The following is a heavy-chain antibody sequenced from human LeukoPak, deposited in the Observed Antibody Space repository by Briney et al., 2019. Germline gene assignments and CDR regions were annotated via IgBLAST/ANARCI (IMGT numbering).Heavy chain of an antibody. Sequence: PGGSLRLSCAASGFAFSSYGMHWVRQAPGKGLEWVAVISYGGDNKYYADSVKGRFTISRGNSKNTLYLQMNSLRVEDTAVYYCARGRVTMVRGVIITPGAFDIWGQGTMVTVSS. D-gene: IGHD3-10*01. J-gene: IGHJ3*02. V-gene: IGHV3-30*03. CDR2: ISYGGDNK. CDR1: GFAFSSYG. CDR3: ARGRVTMVRGVIITPGAFDI.